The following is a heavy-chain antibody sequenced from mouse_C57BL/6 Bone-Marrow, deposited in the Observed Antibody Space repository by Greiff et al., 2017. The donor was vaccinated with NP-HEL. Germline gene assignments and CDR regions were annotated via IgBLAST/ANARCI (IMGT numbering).Heavy chain of an antibody. V-gene: IGHV1-64*01. D-gene: IGHD2-4*01. Sequence: QVQLQQPGAELVKPGASVKLSCKASGYTFTSYWMHWVKQRPGQGLEWIGMIHPNSGSTNYNEKFKSKATLTVDKSSSTAYMQLSSLTSEDSAVDYCARREDYDYDGGGFAYWGQGTLVTVSA. J-gene: IGHJ3*01. CDR3: ARREDYDYDGGGFAY. CDR1: GYTFTSYW. CDR2: IHPNSGST.